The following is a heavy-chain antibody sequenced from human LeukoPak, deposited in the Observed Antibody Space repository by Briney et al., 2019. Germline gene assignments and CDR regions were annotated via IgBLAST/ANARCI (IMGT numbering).Heavy chain of an antibody. CDR3: ARYYYGSGSPPLYGY. J-gene: IGHJ4*02. CDR1: GYSFTSYC. Sequence: HGESLKISCKGSGYSFTSYCIGWVRQMPGKGLEWMGIIYPGDSDTRYSPSFQGQVTISADKSISTAYLQWSSLKASDTAMYYCARYYYGSGSPPLYGYWGQGTLVTVSS. CDR2: IYPGDSDT. V-gene: IGHV5-51*01. D-gene: IGHD3-10*01.